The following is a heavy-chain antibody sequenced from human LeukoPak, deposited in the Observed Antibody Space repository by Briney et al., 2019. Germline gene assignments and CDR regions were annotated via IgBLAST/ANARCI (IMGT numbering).Heavy chain of an antibody. V-gene: IGHV4-31*03. CDR2: IYYSGST. CDR1: AVSIRSDGSY. D-gene: IGHD3-3*01. CDR3: ARDSPDYLSGYLNWFDP. Sequence: PSQTLSLTCTVYAVSIRSDGSYWSWIRQHPGKGLEWIGYIYYSGSTNQNPSLKSRVTTSVDTSKNQFSLKLSSVTVADTAVYYWARDSPDYLSGYLNWFDPWGQGTLVTVSS. J-gene: IGHJ5*02.